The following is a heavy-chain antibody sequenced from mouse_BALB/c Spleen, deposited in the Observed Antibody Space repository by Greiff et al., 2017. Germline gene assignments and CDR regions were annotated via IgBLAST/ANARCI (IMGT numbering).Heavy chain of an antibody. CDR3: TREELGRGDYFDY. J-gene: IGHJ2*01. D-gene: IGHD4-1*01. V-gene: IGHV5-6-4*01. CDR1: GFTFSSYT. CDR2: ISSGGSYT. Sequence: EVKLVESGGGLVKPGGSLKLSCAASGFTFSSYTMSWVRQTPEKRLEWVATISSGGSYTYYPDSVKGRFTISRDNAKNTLYLQMSSLKSEDTAMYYCTREELGRGDYFDYWGQGTTLTVSS.